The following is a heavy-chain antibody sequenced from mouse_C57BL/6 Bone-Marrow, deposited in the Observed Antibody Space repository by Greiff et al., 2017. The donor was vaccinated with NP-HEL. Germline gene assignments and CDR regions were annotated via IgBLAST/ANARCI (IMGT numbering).Heavy chain of an antibody. CDR2: IYPRSGNT. V-gene: IGHV1-81*01. CDR3: ARCYYYDYMAWLAY. D-gene: IGHD2-4*01. CDR1: GYTFTSYG. J-gene: IGHJ3*01. Sequence: QVQLKESGAELARPGASVKLSCKASGYTFTSYGISWVKQRTGQGLEWIGEIYPRSGNTYYNEKFKGKATLTADKSSSTAYMELRSLTSEDSAVYFCARCYYYDYMAWLAYWGQGTLVTVSA.